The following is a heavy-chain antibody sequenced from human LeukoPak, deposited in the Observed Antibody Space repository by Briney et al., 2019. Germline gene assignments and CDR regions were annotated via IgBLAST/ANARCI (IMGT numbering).Heavy chain of an antibody. V-gene: IGHV3-23*01. D-gene: IGHD3-22*01. CDR1: GFTFSGYA. J-gene: IGHJ4*02. CDR2: ITGSGDYT. CDR3: AKDGLYYDGSAHVYYFDY. Sequence: GGALRLSCAASGFTFSGYAMTWVREAPGKGLEWVSSITGSGDYTYYIDSVKGRFTISRDNSKNILYLQMNSLRGEDTALYYCAKDGLYYDGSAHVYYFDYWGQGTLVAVSS.